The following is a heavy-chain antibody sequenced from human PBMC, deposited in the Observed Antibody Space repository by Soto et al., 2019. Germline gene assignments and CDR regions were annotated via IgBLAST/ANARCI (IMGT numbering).Heavy chain of an antibody. CDR2: ISYDGSNK. Sequence: GGSLRLSCAASGFTFSSYGMHWVRQAPGKGLEWVAVISYDGSNKYYADSVKGRFTISRDNSKNTLYLQMNSLRAEDTAVYYCAKVEVYSNYVFNYYGMDVWGQGTTVTVS. CDR1: GFTFSSYG. J-gene: IGHJ6*02. CDR3: AKVEVYSNYVFNYYGMDV. D-gene: IGHD4-4*01. V-gene: IGHV3-30*18.